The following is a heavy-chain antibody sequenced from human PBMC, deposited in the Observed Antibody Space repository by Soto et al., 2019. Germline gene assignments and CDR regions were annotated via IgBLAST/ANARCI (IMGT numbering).Heavy chain of an antibody. J-gene: IGHJ6*02. Sequence: EVQLVESGGGLVQPGGSLRLSCAASGFTFGNFWMHWVRQTPGEGLVWVSRINGDGSSSTYADFVKGRFIISRDNAKNTVYLQMNGLRAEDTGVYYCAKDFQLGQVSYFAMDVWGQGTAVTVSS. D-gene: IGHD1-1*01. V-gene: IGHV3-74*03. CDR3: AKDFQLGQVSYFAMDV. CDR2: INGDGSSS. CDR1: GFTFGNFW.